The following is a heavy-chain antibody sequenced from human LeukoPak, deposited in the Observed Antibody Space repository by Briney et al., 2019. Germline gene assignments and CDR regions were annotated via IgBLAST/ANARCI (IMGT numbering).Heavy chain of an antibody. Sequence: TGGSLRLSCAASGFTFSSYAMSWVRQAPGKGLEWVSAISGSGGSTYYADSVKGRFTISRDNSKNTLYLQMNSLRAEDTAVYYCAKDGSGSHRPDLFDYWGQGTLVTVSS. J-gene: IGHJ4*02. CDR3: AKDGSGSHRPDLFDY. V-gene: IGHV3-23*01. D-gene: IGHD3-10*01. CDR2: ISGSGGST. CDR1: GFTFSSYA.